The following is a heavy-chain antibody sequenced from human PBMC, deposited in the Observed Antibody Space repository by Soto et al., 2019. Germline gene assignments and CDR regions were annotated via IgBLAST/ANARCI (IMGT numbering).Heavy chain of an antibody. CDR2: IIPIFGSI. CDR3: ASRERLDAFDV. J-gene: IGHJ3*01. D-gene: IGHD1-26*01. Sequence: QVQLVQSGAEVKKPGSSVKVSCTASGGTLSTYGITWVRQASGQGLEWMGGIIPIFGSINFAQKFQGRLTITPDKSTSTVYMELSSLTSEDTAVYYCASRERLDAFDVWGQGTMVTVSS. CDR1: GGTLSTYG. V-gene: IGHV1-69*06.